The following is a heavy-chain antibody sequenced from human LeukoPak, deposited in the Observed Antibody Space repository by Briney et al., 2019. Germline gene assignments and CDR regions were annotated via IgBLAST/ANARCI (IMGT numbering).Heavy chain of an antibody. CDR2: IYYSGST. J-gene: IGHJ5*02. Sequence: SQTLSLTRAVSGGSISSGGYSWSWIRQPPGKGLEWIGYIYYSGSTYYNPSLKSRVTISVDTSKNQLSLKLSSVTAADTAVYYCARESNYYGSGTGWFDPWGQGTLVTVSS. D-gene: IGHD3-10*01. CDR3: ARESNYYGSGTGWFDP. V-gene: IGHV4-30-4*07. CDR1: GGSISSGGYS.